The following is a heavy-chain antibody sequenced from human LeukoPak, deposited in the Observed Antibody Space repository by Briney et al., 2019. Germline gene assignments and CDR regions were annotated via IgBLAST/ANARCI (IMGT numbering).Heavy chain of an antibody. D-gene: IGHD4-23*01. V-gene: IGHV4-59*08. CDR2: IYYSGST. J-gene: IGHJ4*02. CDR3: ARGVLATVVTRYYFDY. CDR1: GCSIRSYY. Sequence: SETLSLTCTASGCSIRSYYWSWIRQPPGKGLEWIGYIYYSGSTNYNPSLKSRVTISVDTSKNQFSLKLSSVTAADTAVYYCARGVLATVVTRYYFDYWGQGTLVTVSS.